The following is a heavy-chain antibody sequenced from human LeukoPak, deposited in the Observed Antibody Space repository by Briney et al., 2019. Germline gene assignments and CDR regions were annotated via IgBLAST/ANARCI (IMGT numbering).Heavy chain of an antibody. V-gene: IGHV3-30*02. CDR1: GFTFSSYG. CDR2: IRYDGSNK. D-gene: IGHD3-3*01. J-gene: IGHJ4*02. Sequence: PGGSLRLSCAASGFTFSSYGMHWVRQAPGKGLEWVAFIRYDGSNKYYADSVKGRFTISRDNSKNTLYLQMNSLRAEDTAVYYCAKAEGGRDDFWDWPYYWGQGTLVTVSS. CDR3: AKAEGGRDDFWDWPYY.